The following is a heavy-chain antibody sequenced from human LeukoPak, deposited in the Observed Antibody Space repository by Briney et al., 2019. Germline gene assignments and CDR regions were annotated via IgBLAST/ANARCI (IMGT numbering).Heavy chain of an antibody. CDR1: GVSISSSSYY. D-gene: IGHD3-9*01. V-gene: IGHV4-39*07. Sequence: SETLSLTCTVSGVSISSSSYYWGWIRQPPGKGLEWIGSIYYSGSTYYNPSLKSRVTISVDTSKNQFSLKLSSVTAADTAVYYCARELDGSDYWGQGTLVTVSS. J-gene: IGHJ4*02. CDR3: ARELDGSDY. CDR2: IYYSGST.